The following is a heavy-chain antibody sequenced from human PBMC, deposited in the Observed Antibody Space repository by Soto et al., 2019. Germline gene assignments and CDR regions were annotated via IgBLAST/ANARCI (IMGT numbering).Heavy chain of an antibody. J-gene: IGHJ4*02. Sequence: PGGSLRLSCAASGFTFSSYAMSWVRQAPGKGLEWVSAISGSGGSTYYADSVKGRFTISRDNSKNTLYLQMNSLRAEDTAVYYCAPHYYDSSGYFDYWGQGTLVTVSS. CDR2: ISGSGGST. D-gene: IGHD3-22*01. CDR1: GFTFSSYA. V-gene: IGHV3-23*01. CDR3: APHYYDSSGYFDY.